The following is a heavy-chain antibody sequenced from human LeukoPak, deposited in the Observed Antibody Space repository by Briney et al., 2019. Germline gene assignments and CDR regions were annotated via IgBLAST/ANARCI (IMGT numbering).Heavy chain of an antibody. Sequence: PGGSLRLSCAASGFTFSSYAMSWVRQAPGKGLEWVSAISGSGGSTYYADSVKGRLTISRDNSKNTLYLQMNSLRAEDTAVYYCAKTPYSSSWGYFDYWGQGTLVTVSS. CDR2: ISGSGGST. CDR1: GFTFSSYA. V-gene: IGHV3-23*01. D-gene: IGHD6-13*01. J-gene: IGHJ4*02. CDR3: AKTPYSSSWGYFDY.